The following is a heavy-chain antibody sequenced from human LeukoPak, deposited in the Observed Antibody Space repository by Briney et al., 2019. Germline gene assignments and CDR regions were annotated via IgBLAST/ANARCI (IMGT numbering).Heavy chain of an antibody. V-gene: IGHV4-31*03. CDR3: ARVQGLSSRPFDY. J-gene: IGHJ4*02. CDR2: IYYRGGST. Sequence: SETPSLTCTVSGGSISSGGYYWSWIRQHPGKGLEWIGYIYYRGGSTYYNPSLKSRVTISVDTSKNQFSLKLSSVTAADTAVYYCARVQGLSSRPFDYWGQGTLVTVSS. D-gene: IGHD3-10*01. CDR1: GGSISSGGYY.